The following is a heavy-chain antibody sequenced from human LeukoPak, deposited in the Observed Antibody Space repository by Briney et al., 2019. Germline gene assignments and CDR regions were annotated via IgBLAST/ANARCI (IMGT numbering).Heavy chain of an antibody. CDR3: AKLATYSSLDV. CDR2: IKSKTDGGTT. D-gene: IGHD6-13*01. Sequence: PGGSLRLSCAASGFTFSNAWMNWVRQAPGKGLEWVGRIKSKTDGGTTDYAAPVKGRFTISRDDSKNTLYLQMNSLKTEDTAVYYCAKLATYSSLDVWGQGTTVTVSS. CDR1: GFTFSNAW. J-gene: IGHJ6*02. V-gene: IGHV3-15*07.